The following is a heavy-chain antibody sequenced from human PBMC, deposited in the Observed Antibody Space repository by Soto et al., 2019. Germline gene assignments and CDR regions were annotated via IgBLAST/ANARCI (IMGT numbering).Heavy chain of an antibody. CDR2: INSDGSST. V-gene: IGHV3-74*01. CDR3: ARDSEYGSGRYYYCGMDV. Sequence: PEGSLRLSCAASGFTFSSYWMHWVRQAPGKGLVWVSRINSDGSSTSYADSVKGRFTISRDNAKNTLYLQMNSLRAEDTAVYYCARDSEYGSGRYYYCGMDVWGQGTTVTVSS. CDR1: GFTFSSYW. D-gene: IGHD3-10*01. J-gene: IGHJ6*02.